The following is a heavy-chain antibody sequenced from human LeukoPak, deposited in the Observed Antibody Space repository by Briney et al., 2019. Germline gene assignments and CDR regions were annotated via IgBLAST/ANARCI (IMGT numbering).Heavy chain of an antibody. D-gene: IGHD3-22*01. CDR3: ARDIIHYYDSSGYPNDAFDI. CDR2: INPSGGST. J-gene: IGHJ3*02. Sequence: ASVKVSCKASGYTFTSYYMHWVRQAPGQGLEWMGIINPSGGSTSYAQKFQGRVTMTRDMSTSTVYMELSSLRSEDTAVYYCARDIIHYYDSSGYPNDAFDIWGQGTMVTVSS. V-gene: IGHV1-46*01. CDR1: GYTFTSYY.